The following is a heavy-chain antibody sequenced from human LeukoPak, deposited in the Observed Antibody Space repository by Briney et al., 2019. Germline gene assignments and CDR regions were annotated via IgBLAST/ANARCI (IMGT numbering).Heavy chain of an antibody. CDR1: GGSISSGDYY. D-gene: IGHD2-15*01. CDR3: AREVVVAVNWFDP. Sequence: SETLSLTCTVSGGSISSGDYYWSWIRQPPGKGLEWIGYIYYSGSTYYNPSLKSRVTISVDTSKNQFSLKLSSVTAADTAVYYCAREVVVAVNWFDPWGQGTLVTVSS. CDR2: IYYSGST. J-gene: IGHJ5*02. V-gene: IGHV4-30-4*08.